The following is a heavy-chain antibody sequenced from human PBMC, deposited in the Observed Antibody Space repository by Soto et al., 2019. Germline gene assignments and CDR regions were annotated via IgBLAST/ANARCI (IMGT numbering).Heavy chain of an antibody. V-gene: IGHV3-21*01. D-gene: IGHD3-10*01. J-gene: IGHJ4*02. CDR2: ISSSSSYI. CDR1: GFTFSNYG. CDR3: ARITSLHYYGSVSYDY. Sequence: EVQRVESGGGLVKPGGSLRLSCAASGFTFSNYGMNWVRQPPGKGLEWVSSISSSSSYIYYADSVKGRFTISRDNAKSSLYLQMNSRRAEDTAVYYCARITSLHYYGSVSYDYWGQGTLVTVSS.